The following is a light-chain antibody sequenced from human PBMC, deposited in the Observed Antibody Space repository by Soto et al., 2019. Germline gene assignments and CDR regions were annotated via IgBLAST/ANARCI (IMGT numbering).Light chain of an antibody. CDR2: DAS. V-gene: IGKV3-11*01. Sequence: EIVLTQSPATLSLSPGERATLSCRASQSVSSYLAWYQQKPGQAPRLLIYDASNRATGIPAMFSGSGSGTDFTLTISRLEPEDFAVYYCQQRSNWPLTFGGGTQVEIK. J-gene: IGKJ4*01. CDR1: QSVSSY. CDR3: QQRSNWPLT.